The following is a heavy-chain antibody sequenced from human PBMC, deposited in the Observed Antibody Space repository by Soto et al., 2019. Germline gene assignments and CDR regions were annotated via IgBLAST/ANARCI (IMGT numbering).Heavy chain of an antibody. D-gene: IGHD6-6*01. V-gene: IGHV3-30*03. CDR2: ISYDGSNK. J-gene: IGHJ1*01. CDR1: GFTFSSYG. CDR3: ASTLDTSKYTWALAN. Sequence: QVQLVESGGGVVQPGGSLRLSCAASGFTFSSYGMHWVRQAPGKGLEWVAVISYDGSNKYYADSVRGRFTISRDNSRNTLYLQMNRLRAEDTDGYYCASTLDTSKYTWALANGGQGTLVTVSS.